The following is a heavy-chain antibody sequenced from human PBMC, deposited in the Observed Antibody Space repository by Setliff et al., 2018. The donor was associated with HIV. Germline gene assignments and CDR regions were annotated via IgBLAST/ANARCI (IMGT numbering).Heavy chain of an antibody. CDR3: ATSPAAVTPRYFDF. Sequence: PGGSLRLSCAASGFTFSSYSMSWVRQAPGKGLEWVSAISGSGGSTYYADSVKGRFTISRDNSKNTLYLQLTSLRAEDTAVYYCATSPAAVTPRYFDFWGQGTLVTVSS. V-gene: IGHV3-23*01. CDR2: ISGSGGST. D-gene: IGHD4-17*01. CDR1: GFTFSSYS. J-gene: IGHJ4*02.